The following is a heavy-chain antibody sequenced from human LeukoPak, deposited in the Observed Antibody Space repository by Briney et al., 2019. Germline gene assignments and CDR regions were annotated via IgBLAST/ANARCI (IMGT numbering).Heavy chain of an antibody. V-gene: IGHV3-7*03. CDR1: GFTFSGFW. Sequence: GGSLRLSCAVSGFTFSGFWMSWSRQAPGKGLEWVASINSDGSEGYYADVVKGRFTISGDNAKNSLYLQINSLRAEDTAVYYCARSSYSSSSSVWGQGTMVAVSS. CDR3: ARSSYSSSSSV. CDR2: INSDGSEG. J-gene: IGHJ3*01. D-gene: IGHD6-6*01.